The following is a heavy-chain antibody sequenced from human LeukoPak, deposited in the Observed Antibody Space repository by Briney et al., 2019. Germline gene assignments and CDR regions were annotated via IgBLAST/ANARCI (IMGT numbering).Heavy chain of an antibody. Sequence: SVTLSFKCSGGAFTSCGIGWVWLRPAQGQELKGVIIIICGGRNYAQKFQGRVTITADKSTSTAYMELSSLRSEDTAVYYCARLRYCSSTSCYAGMRGYFDYWGQGTLVTVSS. J-gene: IGHJ4*02. D-gene: IGHD2-2*01. CDR1: GGAFTSCG. CDR3: ARLRYCSSTSCYAGMRGYFDY. V-gene: IGHV1-69*06. CDR2: IIIICGGR.